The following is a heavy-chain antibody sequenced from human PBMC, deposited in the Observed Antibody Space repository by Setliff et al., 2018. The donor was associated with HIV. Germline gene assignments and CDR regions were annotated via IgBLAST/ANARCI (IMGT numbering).Heavy chain of an antibody. V-gene: IGHV3-30*04. Sequence: GSLRLSCAASGFTLSSYVMHWVRQAPGKGLEWVSVISYDGSNKYYADSVKGRFTISRDNSKNTLYLQMNSLRAEDTAVFYCARDSGYCSGDSCYSGLDYWGQGTLVTVSS. J-gene: IGHJ4*02. D-gene: IGHD2-15*01. CDR1: GFTLSSYV. CDR2: ISYDGSNK. CDR3: ARDSGYCSGDSCYSGLDY.